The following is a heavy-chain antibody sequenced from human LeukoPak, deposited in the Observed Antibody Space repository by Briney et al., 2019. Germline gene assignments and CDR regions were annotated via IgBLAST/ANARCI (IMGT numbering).Heavy chain of an antibody. V-gene: IGHV4-30-2*01. Sequence: PSQTLSLTCAVSGGSISRGGYSGSWIRQPPGERLECRGYIYHSGSTYYNPSLKSRVTISVDRSKNQFSLKLSSVTAADTAVYYCARGGYGPYYYYGMDVWGQGTTVTVSS. J-gene: IGHJ6*02. CDR1: GGSISRGGYS. CDR3: ARGGYGPYYYYGMDV. D-gene: IGHD3-16*01. CDR2: IYHSGST.